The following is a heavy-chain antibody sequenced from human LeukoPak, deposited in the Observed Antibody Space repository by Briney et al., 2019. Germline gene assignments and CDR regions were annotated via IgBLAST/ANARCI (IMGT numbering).Heavy chain of an antibody. CDR3: TTGYYGGNSDFDY. J-gene: IGHJ4*02. D-gene: IGHD4-23*01. V-gene: IGHV3-15*01. CDR2: IKSKTDGGTT. CDR1: GFTFSNTW. Sequence: MAGGSLRLSCAASGFTFSNTWMGWVRQAPGKGLEWVGRIKSKTDGGTTDYAAPVKGRFTISRDDSKNTLYLQMNSLKTEDTAVYYCTTGYYGGNSDFDYWGQGTLVTVSS.